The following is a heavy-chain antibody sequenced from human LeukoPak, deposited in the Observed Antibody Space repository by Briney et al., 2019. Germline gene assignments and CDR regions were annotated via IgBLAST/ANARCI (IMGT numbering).Heavy chain of an antibody. J-gene: IGHJ6*02. CDR1: GYTFTSYY. Sequence: ASVKVSCKASGYTFTSYYMHWVRQAPGQGLEWMGIINTSGGSTSYAQKFQGRVTMTTDTSTSTAYMELRSLRSDDTAVYYCARGGLRFLEWFPYSGGLYYGMDVWGQGTTVTVSS. D-gene: IGHD3-3*01. CDR3: ARGGLRFLEWFPYSGGLYYGMDV. CDR2: INTSGGST. V-gene: IGHV1-46*01.